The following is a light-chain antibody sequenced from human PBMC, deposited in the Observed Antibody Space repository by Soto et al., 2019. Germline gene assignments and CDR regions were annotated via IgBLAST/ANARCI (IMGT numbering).Light chain of an antibody. J-gene: IGKJ5*01. CDR3: QQYKNWPPIT. CDR2: DTS. V-gene: IGKV3-15*01. CDR1: QSFSRS. Sequence: EIVMTQSPATLSVSPGERATLSCRASQSFSRSLAWYQQKPGQSPRLLIYDTSTRATGIPARFSGSGSGTEFTLTISSLQSEDFAVYYCQQYKNWPPITFGQGTRLEIK.